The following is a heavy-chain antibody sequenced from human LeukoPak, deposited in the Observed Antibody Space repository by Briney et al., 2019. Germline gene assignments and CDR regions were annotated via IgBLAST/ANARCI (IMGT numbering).Heavy chain of an antibody. CDR2: ISYDGSNK. CDR3: AKDSTLV. CDR1: GFTFSSYG. J-gene: IGHJ4*02. V-gene: IGHV3-30*18. Sequence: GGSLRLSCAASGFTFSSYGMDWVRQAPGKGLEWVAVISYDGSNKYYADSVKGRFTISRDNSKNTLYLQMNSLRAEDTAVYYCAKDSTLVWGQGTLVTVSS. D-gene: IGHD3-16*01.